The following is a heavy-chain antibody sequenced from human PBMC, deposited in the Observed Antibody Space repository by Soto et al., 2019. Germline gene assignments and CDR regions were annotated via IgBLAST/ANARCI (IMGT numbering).Heavy chain of an antibody. D-gene: IGHD3-3*01. V-gene: IGHV1-18*01. CDR3: ARDFRYNDFWSGYPSYGMDV. J-gene: IGHJ6*02. CDR1: GYTFTSYG. Sequence: GASVKVSCKASGYTFTSYGISWVRQAPGQGLEWMGWISAYNGNTNYAQKLQGRVTMTTDTSTSTAYMELSSLRSEDTAVYYCARDFRYNDFWSGYPSYGMDVWG. CDR2: ISAYNGNT.